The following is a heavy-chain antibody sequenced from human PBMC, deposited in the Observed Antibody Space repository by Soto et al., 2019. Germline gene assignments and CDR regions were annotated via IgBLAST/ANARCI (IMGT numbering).Heavy chain of an antibody. V-gene: IGHV1-18*01. CDR1: GHTFATYG. CDR3: AGEYCDTTSCYGGDY. CDR2: ISIDNGNT. D-gene: IGHD2-2*01. Sequence: GASVKVSCKASGHTFATYGISWVRQAPGQGLEWMGWISIDNGNTKYAQKFQGRVTMTTDTSTNTAYMDLRSLRSDDTAIYYCAGEYCDTTSCYGGDYRGQGTLVTVSS. J-gene: IGHJ4*02.